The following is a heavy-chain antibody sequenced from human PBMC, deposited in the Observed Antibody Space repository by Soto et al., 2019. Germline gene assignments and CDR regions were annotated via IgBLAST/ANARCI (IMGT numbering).Heavy chain of an antibody. V-gene: IGHV4-31*03. Sequence: SETLSLTCTVSGSSISSGGYYWSWIRQHPGKGLEGIGYIYYSGSTYYNPSLKSRVTISVDTSKNQFSLKLSSVTAADTAVYYCARGPLKIYDFWSGPSYGTDVWGQGTTVTVSS. CDR2: IYYSGST. CDR1: GSSISSGGYY. J-gene: IGHJ6*02. D-gene: IGHD3-3*01. CDR3: ARGPLKIYDFWSGPSYGTDV.